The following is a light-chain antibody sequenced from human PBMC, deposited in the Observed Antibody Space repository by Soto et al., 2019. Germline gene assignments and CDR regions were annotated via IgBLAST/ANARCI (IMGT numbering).Light chain of an antibody. Sequence: EIQMTQSQSSLSTSVGDRVTITSLASQDISNYLAWFQQRPGKVPKRLIYAASSLQSGVPSRFSGSGSGTEFTLTISSLQPEDVATYYCIQHNSFPWTSGQGSK. CDR2: AAS. V-gene: IGKV1-17*03. CDR3: IQHNSFPWT. CDR1: QDISNY. J-gene: IGKJ1*01.